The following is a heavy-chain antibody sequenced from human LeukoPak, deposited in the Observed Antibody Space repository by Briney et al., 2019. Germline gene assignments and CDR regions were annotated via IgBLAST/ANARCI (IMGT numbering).Heavy chain of an antibody. V-gene: IGHV3-48*03. CDR1: GFTFSSYD. Sequence: GGSLRLSCAASGFTFSSYDMNWVRQAPGKGLEWISHISSGGSSIYYADSVKGRFSISRDNAKNSVYLQMNSLRAEDTAVYYCARLMGERSLFDYWGQGTLVTVSS. J-gene: IGHJ4*02. CDR2: ISSGGSSI. CDR3: ARLMGERSLFDY. D-gene: IGHD1-26*01.